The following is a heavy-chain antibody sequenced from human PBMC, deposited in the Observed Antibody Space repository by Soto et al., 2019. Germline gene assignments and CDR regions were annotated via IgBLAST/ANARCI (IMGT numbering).Heavy chain of an antibody. CDR2: ISNDGRST. Sequence: EVQLVESGGGLVQPGGSLRLSCAASGLTFSNFRMHWVRQAPGKGLVWVALISNDGRSTNHADSVKGRFTISRDNAKSTLYLQLNRLRAEDTAVYYCAIDTAGLSYWGQGTLVTVS. J-gene: IGHJ4*02. D-gene: IGHD2-21*02. CDR1: GLTFSNFR. V-gene: IGHV3-74*01. CDR3: AIDTAGLSY.